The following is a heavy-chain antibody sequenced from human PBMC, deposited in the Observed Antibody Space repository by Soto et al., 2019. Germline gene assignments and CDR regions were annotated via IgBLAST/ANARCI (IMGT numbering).Heavy chain of an antibody. CDR2: ISGSGTYT. Sequence: PGGSLRLSCATSGFTFSSHSMNWVRQAPGKGLEWVSSISGSGTYTYFAESVKGRCTISRDNAKNSLDLLVNSLTAEDTAVYYCARGPTRDPDYFDSWGRRTLVTVSS. CDR1: GFTFSSHS. V-gene: IGHV3-21*01. CDR3: ARGPTRDPDYFDS. J-gene: IGHJ4*02.